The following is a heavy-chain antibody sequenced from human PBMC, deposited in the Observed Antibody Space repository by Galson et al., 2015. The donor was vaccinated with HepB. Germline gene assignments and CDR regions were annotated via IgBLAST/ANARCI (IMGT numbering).Heavy chain of an antibody. J-gene: IGHJ4*02. CDR1: GFTFYNSA. D-gene: IGHD3-16*01. Sequence: SLRLSGAASGFTFYNSAMSWVRQAPGKGLEWVSGVGGGGIGTYYADSVKGHFTISRDHSKSTLFLQMNSLRAEDTAVYYCAKGIWDFDCWGQGTLVTVSS. CDR2: VGGGGIGT. CDR3: AKGIWDFDC. V-gene: IGHV3-23*01.